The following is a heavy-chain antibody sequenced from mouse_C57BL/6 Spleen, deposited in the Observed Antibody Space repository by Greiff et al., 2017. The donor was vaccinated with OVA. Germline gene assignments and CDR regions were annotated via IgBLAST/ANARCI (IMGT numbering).Heavy chain of an antibody. Sequence: DVKLVESGPGLVKPSQSLSLTCSVTGYSITSGYYWNWIRQFPGNKLEWMGYISYDGSNNYNPSLKNRISITRDTSKNQFFLKLNSVTTEDTATYYCAREWLLGDYAMDYWGQGTSVTVSS. CDR3: AREWLLGDYAMDY. V-gene: IGHV3-6*01. D-gene: IGHD2-3*01. CDR1: GYSITSGYY. CDR2: ISYDGSN. J-gene: IGHJ4*01.